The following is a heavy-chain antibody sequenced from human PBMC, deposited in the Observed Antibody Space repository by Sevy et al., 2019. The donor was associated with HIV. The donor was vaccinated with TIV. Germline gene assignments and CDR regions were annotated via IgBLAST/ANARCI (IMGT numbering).Heavy chain of an antibody. J-gene: IGHJ6*03. CDR3: ARDHLKDGDLGDYHYYSMDV. CDR1: GFSIIDYY. CDR2: ISSTADSI. V-gene: IGHV3-11*01. Sequence: GGSLRLSCAASGFSIIDYYMSWIRQAPGKGPQWISYISSTADSIYYADSVKGRFTISRDNAKNSLYLQMNSLTVEDTALYYCARDHLKDGDLGDYHYYSMDVWGRGTTVTVSS. D-gene: IGHD4-17*01.